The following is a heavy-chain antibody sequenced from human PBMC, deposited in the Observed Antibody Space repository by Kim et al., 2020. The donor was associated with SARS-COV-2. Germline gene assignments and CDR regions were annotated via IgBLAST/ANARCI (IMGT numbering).Heavy chain of an antibody. Sequence: ADSVEGRFTISRDNSKNTLSLRMNSLRAEDTGVYYCAREGIVGATGAFHIWGQGTMVTVSS. V-gene: IGHV3-30*01. D-gene: IGHD1-26*01. J-gene: IGHJ3*02. CDR3: AREGIVGATGAFHI.